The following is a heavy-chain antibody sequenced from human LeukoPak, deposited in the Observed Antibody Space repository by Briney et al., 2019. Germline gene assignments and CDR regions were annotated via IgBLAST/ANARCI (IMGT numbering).Heavy chain of an antibody. CDR3: LLMVRGVMSYYYMDV. J-gene: IGHJ6*03. CDR2: ISGSGGST. V-gene: IGHV3-23*01. D-gene: IGHD3-10*01. Sequence: GGSLSRSFAASGFTFSSYAMSWVRPAPGKGLEWVSAISGSGGSTYYADSVKGRFTISRDNSKNTLYLQMNSLRAEDTAVYYSLLMVRGVMSYYYMDVWGKGTTVTVSS. CDR1: GFTFSSYA.